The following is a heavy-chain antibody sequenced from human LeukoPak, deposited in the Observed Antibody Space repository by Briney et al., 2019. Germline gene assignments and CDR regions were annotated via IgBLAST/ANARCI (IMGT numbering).Heavy chain of an antibody. V-gene: IGHV3-7*01. CDR2: IKQDGSEK. Sequence: GGSLRLSCAASGFTFSTYGMHWVRQAPGKGLEWVANIKQDGSEKYYVDSVKGRFTISRDNAKNSLYLQMNSLRAEDTAVYYCARDGIAAAVSSDYWGQGTLVTVSS. J-gene: IGHJ4*02. D-gene: IGHD6-13*01. CDR1: GFTFSTYG. CDR3: ARDGIAAAVSSDY.